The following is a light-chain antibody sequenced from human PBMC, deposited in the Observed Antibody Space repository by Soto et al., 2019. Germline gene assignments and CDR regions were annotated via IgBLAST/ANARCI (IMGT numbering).Light chain of an antibody. CDR3: SSYAGSNNPFL. CDR1: SSDVGGYNY. J-gene: IGLJ1*01. CDR2: EVS. Sequence: QSVLTQPPSASGSPGQSVTISCTGTSSDVGGYNYVSWYQQHPGKAPKLMIYEVSKRPSGVPDRFSGSKSGNTASPTVSGLQSEDEADYYCSSYAGSNNPFLFGTGTKLTVL. V-gene: IGLV2-8*01.